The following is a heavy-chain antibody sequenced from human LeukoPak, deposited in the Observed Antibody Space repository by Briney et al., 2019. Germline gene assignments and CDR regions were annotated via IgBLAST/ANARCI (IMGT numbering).Heavy chain of an antibody. CDR1: GFTFSSYS. CDR3: ARAVAAAGSMSDY. V-gene: IGHV3-21*01. J-gene: IGHJ4*02. Sequence: PGGSLRLSCAASGFTFSSYSMNWVRQAPGKGLEWVSSISSSSNYIYYADSVKGRFTISRDNAKNSLYLQMNSLRAEDTAVYYCARAVAAAGSMSDYWGQGTLVTVSS. D-gene: IGHD6-13*01. CDR2: ISSSSNYI.